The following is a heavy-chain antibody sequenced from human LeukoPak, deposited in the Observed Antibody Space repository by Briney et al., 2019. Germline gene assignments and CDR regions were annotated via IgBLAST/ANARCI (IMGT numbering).Heavy chain of an antibody. CDR2: INPDGSTT. CDR1: GFTFTTFW. CDR3: ARDLRGSPDR. Sequence: GGSLRLSCAASGFTFTTFWMNWVRQVPWKELVWVSLINPDGSTTTYADSVKGRFTISRDNAKNTVYLQMNSLRGEDTAVYYCARDLRGSPDRWGQGTLVTVSS. V-gene: IGHV3-74*01. D-gene: IGHD3-16*01. J-gene: IGHJ5*02.